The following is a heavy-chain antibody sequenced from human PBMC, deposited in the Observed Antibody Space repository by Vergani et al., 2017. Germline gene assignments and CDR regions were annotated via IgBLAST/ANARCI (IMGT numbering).Heavy chain of an antibody. Sequence: EVQLVQSGAEVKKPGESLRITCKGSGYSFTSYWISWVRQMPGKGLEWMGRIDPSDSYTNYSPSFQGHVTISADKSISTAYLQWSSLKASDTAMYYCARASRGIAAAGTNLYIWGQGTMVTVSS. J-gene: IGHJ3*02. D-gene: IGHD6-13*01. CDR3: ARASRGIAAAGTNLYI. CDR1: GYSFTSYW. CDR2: IDPSDSYT. V-gene: IGHV5-10-1*03.